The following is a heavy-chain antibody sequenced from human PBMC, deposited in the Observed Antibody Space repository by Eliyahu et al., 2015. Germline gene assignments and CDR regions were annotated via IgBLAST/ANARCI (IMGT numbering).Heavy chain of an antibody. V-gene: IGHV4-34*01. D-gene: IGHD3-10*01. CDR2: INHSGST. J-gene: IGHJ6*02. Sequence: QVQLQQWGAGLLKPSETLSLTCAXYGGSFSGYYWSXIRQPXGXGLEWIGEINHSGSTNYNPSLKSRVTISVDTPKNQFSLKLSSVTAADTAVYYCARLSRAPGGLYYYYYYGMDVWGQGTTVTVSS. CDR1: GGSFSGYY. CDR3: ARLSRAPGGLYYYYYYGMDV.